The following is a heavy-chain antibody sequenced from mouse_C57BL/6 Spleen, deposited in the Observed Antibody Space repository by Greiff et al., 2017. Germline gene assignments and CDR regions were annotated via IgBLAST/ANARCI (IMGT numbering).Heavy chain of an antibody. CDR2: INPNNGGT. V-gene: IGHV1-22*01. Sequence: EVQRVESGPELVKPGASVKMSCKASGYTFTDYNMHWVKQSHGKSLEWIGYINPNNGGTSYNQKFKGKVTLTVNKSSSTAYMELRSLTSEDSAVYYCARAVTGAFDYWGQGTTLTVSS. CDR3: ARAVTGAFDY. CDR1: GYTFTDYN. J-gene: IGHJ2*01. D-gene: IGHD4-1*01.